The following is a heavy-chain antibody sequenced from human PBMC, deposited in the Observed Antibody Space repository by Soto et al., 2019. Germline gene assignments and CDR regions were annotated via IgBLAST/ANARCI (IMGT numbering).Heavy chain of an antibody. Sequence: SETLSLTCTVSGGSISSYYWSWIRQPPGKGLEWIGYIYYSGSTNYNPSLKSRVTISVDTSKNQFPLKLSSVTAADTAVYYCARTTYYYDSSGYYGYYFDYWGQGTLVTVSS. D-gene: IGHD3-22*01. CDR3: ARTTYYYDSSGYYGYYFDY. CDR2: IYYSGST. CDR1: GGSISSYY. J-gene: IGHJ4*02. V-gene: IGHV4-59*01.